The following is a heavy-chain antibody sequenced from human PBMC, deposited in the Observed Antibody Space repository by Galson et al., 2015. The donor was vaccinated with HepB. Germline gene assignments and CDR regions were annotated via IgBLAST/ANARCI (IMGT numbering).Heavy chain of an antibody. CDR3: AKAVDYYGSGSLQTGFDY. CDR1: GFTFDDYA. CDR2: ISWNSGSI. Sequence: SLRLSCAASGFTFDDYAMHWVRQAPGKGLEWVSGISWNSGSIGYADSVKGRFTISRDNAKNSLYLQMNSLRAEDTALYYCAKAVDYYGSGSLQTGFDYWGQGTLVTVSS. J-gene: IGHJ4*02. D-gene: IGHD3-10*01. V-gene: IGHV3-9*01.